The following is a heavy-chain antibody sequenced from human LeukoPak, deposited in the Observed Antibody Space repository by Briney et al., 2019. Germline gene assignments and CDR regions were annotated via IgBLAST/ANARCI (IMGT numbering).Heavy chain of an antibody. CDR2: IGGSGGNI. J-gene: IGHJ2*01. D-gene: IGHD6-13*01. CDR3: ARAAYSSTWYSRYFDL. CDR1: GLSFSNYA. Sequence: GGSLRLSCAASGLSFSNYAMCWVRQAPGKGLEWVSAIGGSGGNIFYTDSVKGRFTISRENAKNSLYLQMNSLRAGDTAVYYCARAAYSSTWYSRYFDLWGRGTLVTVSS. V-gene: IGHV3-23*01.